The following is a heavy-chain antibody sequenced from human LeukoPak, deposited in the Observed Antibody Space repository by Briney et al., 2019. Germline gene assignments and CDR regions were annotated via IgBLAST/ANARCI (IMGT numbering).Heavy chain of an antibody. CDR2: IYYSGST. D-gene: IGHD6-19*01. Sequence: SETLSLTCTVSDDSMTGYYWSWIRQPPGKGLEWIAYIYYSGSTNYNPSLKSRVTISVDTPKNQFSLKLSSVTAADTAVYYCARAIAVAGTVGYFDYWGQGTLVTVSS. J-gene: IGHJ4*02. CDR1: DDSMTGYY. V-gene: IGHV4-59*01. CDR3: ARAIAVAGTVGYFDY.